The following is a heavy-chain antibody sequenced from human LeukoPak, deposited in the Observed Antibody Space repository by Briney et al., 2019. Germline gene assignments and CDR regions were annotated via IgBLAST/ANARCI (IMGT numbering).Heavy chain of an antibody. V-gene: IGHV3-7*03. CDR2: IKQDGGEK. D-gene: IGHD2-21*02. Sequence: PGGSLRLSCVASGFTFSNYAMSWVRQAPGKGLEWVANIKQDGGEKTYVDSVKGRFTISRDNAKNTLFLQMNSLRVADTAVYYCARGTAMEIYFYGMDVWGQGTTVTVFS. J-gene: IGHJ6*02. CDR3: ARGTAMEIYFYGMDV. CDR1: GFTFSNYA.